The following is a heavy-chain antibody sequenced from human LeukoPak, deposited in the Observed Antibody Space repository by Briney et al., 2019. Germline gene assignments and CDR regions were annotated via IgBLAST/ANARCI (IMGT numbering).Heavy chain of an antibody. CDR1: GFTFRNYA. V-gene: IGHV3-23*01. D-gene: IGHD3-9*01. CDR3: AKSTWFDYFDY. CDR2: ISSCTGST. Sequence: TGGSLRLSCAASGFTFRNYAMSWVRQAPGKGLEWVSSISSCTGSTFHADSVKGRFTISRDNSKNTLYLQMNRLRADDTAIYYCAKSTWFDYFDYWGQGTLVTVSS. J-gene: IGHJ4*02.